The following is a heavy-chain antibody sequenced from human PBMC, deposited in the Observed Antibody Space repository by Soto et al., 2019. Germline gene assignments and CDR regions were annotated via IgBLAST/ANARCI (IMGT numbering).Heavy chain of an antibody. J-gene: IGHJ5*02. Sequence: QLQLQESGPGLVKPSETLSLTCSVSGGSISSVSYYWGWIRQPPGKGLEWIGSIYYSGSAYYSPSLKSRVTMSVDTSKNQLSLELRSVTAADTAVYYCARLHCNSPNCVPLEPWGQGTLVTVSS. CDR3: ARLHCNSPNCVPLEP. CDR1: GGSISSVSYY. D-gene: IGHD2-2*01. V-gene: IGHV4-39*01. CDR2: IYYSGSA.